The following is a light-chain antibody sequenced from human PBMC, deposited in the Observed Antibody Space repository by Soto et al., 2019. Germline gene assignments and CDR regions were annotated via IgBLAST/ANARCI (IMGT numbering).Light chain of an antibody. Sequence: EIVLTQSPATLSLSPGERATLSCRASQTISNYLAWYQQKPGLAPRPLIFDVSERATGVPARFSGSGSGTDFTLTINSLEHEDFAVYYCQPRLRWPHKCIFGHGTK. J-gene: IGKJ3*01. V-gene: IGKV3-11*01. CDR2: DVS. CDR3: QPRLRWPHKCI. CDR1: QTISNY.